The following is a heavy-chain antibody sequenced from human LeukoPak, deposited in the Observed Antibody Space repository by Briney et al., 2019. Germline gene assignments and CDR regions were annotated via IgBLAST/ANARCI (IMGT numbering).Heavy chain of an antibody. CDR2: ISGSGGST. J-gene: IGHJ3*02. V-gene: IGHV3-23*01. CDR1: GFTFSSSA. Sequence: GGSLRLSCAASGFTFSSSAMSWVRQAPGKGLEWVSTISGSGGSTHYADSVKGWFTISRDNSKNTLFLQMNSLRAEDTAVYYCPKGGVLLWFGESPDAFDIWGQGTMVTVSS. CDR3: PKGGVLLWFGESPDAFDI. D-gene: IGHD3-10*01.